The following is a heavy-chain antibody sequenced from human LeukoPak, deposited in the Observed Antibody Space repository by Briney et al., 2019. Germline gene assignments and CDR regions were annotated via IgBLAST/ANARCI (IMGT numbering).Heavy chain of an antibody. V-gene: IGHV3-21*05. CDR1: GFTFSSYA. CDR3: ATDSVDSSGWFSRGGFDH. D-gene: IGHD6-19*01. CDR2: ISGSGRDI. Sequence: GRSLRLSCTASGFTFSSYAMSWVRQAPGKGLEWVSYISGSGRDIYYADSVKGRFTISRDNAKNSLYLQMRSLRAEDTAVYYCATDSVDSSGWFSRGGFDHWGQGTLVTVSS. J-gene: IGHJ4*02.